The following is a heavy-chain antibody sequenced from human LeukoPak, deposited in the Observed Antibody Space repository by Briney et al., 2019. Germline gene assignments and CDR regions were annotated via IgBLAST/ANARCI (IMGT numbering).Heavy chain of an antibody. J-gene: IGHJ4*02. CDR1: GGSISSSSYY. CDR2: IYYSGSA. CDR3: ARLGGIFDTPYFDY. Sequence: TSETLSLTCAVSGGSISSSSYYWGWIRQSPGKGLEWIGSIYYSGSAYYNPYIKSRVTISVDTSKKQSSLKLTSVTAADTAVYYRARLGGIFDTPYFDYWGQGTLVTVPS. D-gene: IGHD2-15*01. V-gene: IGHV4-39*01.